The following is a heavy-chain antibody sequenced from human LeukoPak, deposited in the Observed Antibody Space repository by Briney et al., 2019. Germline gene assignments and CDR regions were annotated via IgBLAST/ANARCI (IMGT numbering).Heavy chain of an antibody. CDR2: IYTSGST. Sequence: SETLSLTCAVYGGSFSGYYWSWIRQPPGKGLEWIGRIYTSGSTNYNPSLKSRVTISVDTSKNQFSLKLSSVTAADTAVYYCARAALDYDFWSGSLYYFDYWGQGTLVTVSS. J-gene: IGHJ4*02. V-gene: IGHV4-59*10. CDR3: ARAALDYDFWSGSLYYFDY. D-gene: IGHD3-3*01. CDR1: GGSFSGYY.